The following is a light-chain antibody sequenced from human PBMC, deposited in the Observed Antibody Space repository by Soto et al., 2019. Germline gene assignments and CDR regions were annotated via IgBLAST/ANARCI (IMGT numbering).Light chain of an antibody. CDR2: GAS. V-gene: IGKV3-15*01. Sequence: EIVLTQSPATLSSFPGDRVTLSCRASQSVSSNLAWYQQKPGQAPRLLIYGASTRATGIPARFSGSGSGTEFTLTISSLQSEDFAVYYCQQYNNWPPYTFGQGTKVDIK. CDR3: QQYNNWPPYT. J-gene: IGKJ2*01. CDR1: QSVSSN.